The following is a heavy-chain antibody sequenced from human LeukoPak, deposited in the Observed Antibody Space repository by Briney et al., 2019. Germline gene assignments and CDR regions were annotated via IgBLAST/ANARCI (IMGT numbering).Heavy chain of an antibody. CDR2: MYYSGST. V-gene: IGHV4-30-4*01. CDR1: GGSISSGDYY. J-gene: IGHJ5*02. CDR3: AGPYYYDSRIDP. D-gene: IGHD3-22*01. Sequence: SQTLSLTCTVSGGSISSGDYYWIWIRQPPGKGLEWIAYMYYSGSTYYNPSLKSRVTMSADTSKYQLSLKLSTVTAADTAVYYCAGPYYYDSRIDPWGQGILVTVSS.